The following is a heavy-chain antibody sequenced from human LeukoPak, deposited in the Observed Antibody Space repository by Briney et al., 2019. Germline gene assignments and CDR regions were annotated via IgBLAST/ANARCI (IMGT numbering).Heavy chain of an antibody. CDR1: GGSISSYY. D-gene: IGHD6-13*01. V-gene: IGHV4-59*01. J-gene: IGHJ4*02. CDR2: IYYSGST. Sequence: SQTLSLTCTVSGGSISSYYWSWIRQPPGKGLEWIGYIYYSGSTNYNPSLKSRVTMSVDTSKNQFSLKLSSVTAADTAVYYCARAQSSSWYYFDYWGQGTLVTVSS. CDR3: ARAQSSSWYYFDY.